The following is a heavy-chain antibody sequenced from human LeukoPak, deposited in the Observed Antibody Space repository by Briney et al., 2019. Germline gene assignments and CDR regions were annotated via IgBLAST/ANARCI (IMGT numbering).Heavy chain of an antibody. CDR3: ARSWYYDFWSGLNWFDP. V-gene: IGHV4-38-2*02. Sequence: KPSEALSLTCTVSGYSISSGYYWGWIRQPPGKGLEWIGSIYHSGSTYYNPSLKSRVTISVDTSKNQFSLKLSSVTAADTAVYYCARSWYYDFWSGLNWFDPWGQGTLVTVSS. CDR2: IYHSGST. D-gene: IGHD3-3*01. CDR1: GYSISSGYY. J-gene: IGHJ5*02.